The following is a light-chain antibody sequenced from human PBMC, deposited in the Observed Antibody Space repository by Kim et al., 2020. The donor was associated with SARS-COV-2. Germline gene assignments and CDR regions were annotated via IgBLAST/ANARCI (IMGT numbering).Light chain of an antibody. Sequence: VSPGPTASITCSGDKLGDKYASWYQQKPGQSPVMVIFRDNRRPSGIPERFSGSNSGNTATLTISGTQAMDEADYYCQAWDSSIYVFGTGTKVTVL. CDR2: RDN. CDR3: QAWDSSIYV. V-gene: IGLV3-1*01. J-gene: IGLJ1*01. CDR1: KLGDKY.